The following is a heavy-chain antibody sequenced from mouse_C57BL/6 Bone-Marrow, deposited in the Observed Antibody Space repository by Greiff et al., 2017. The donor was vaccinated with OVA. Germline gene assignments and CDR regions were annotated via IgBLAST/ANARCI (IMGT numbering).Heavy chain of an antibody. CDR3: ARNYGSPHWYFDV. V-gene: IGHV1-7*01. Sequence: QVQLQQSGAELAKPGASVKLSCKASGYTFTSYWMHWVEQRPGQGLEWIGYINPSSGYTKYNQKFKDKATLTADKSSSTAYMQLSSLTYEDSAVYYCARNYGSPHWYFDVWGTGTTVTVSS. CDR1: GYTFTSYW. CDR2: INPSSGYT. D-gene: IGHD1-1*01. J-gene: IGHJ1*03.